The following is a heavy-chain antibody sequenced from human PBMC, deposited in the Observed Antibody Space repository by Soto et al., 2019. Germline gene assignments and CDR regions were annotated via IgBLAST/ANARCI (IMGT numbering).Heavy chain of an antibody. J-gene: IGHJ3*02. CDR3: AKGTGFNAFDI. CDR1: GFSLSTSGMR. Sequence: SGPTLVNPTPTLTLTCTFSGFSLSTSGMRVSWIRQPPGKALEWLARIDWDDDKFYSTSLKTRLTISKDTSKNQVVLTMTNMDPVDTATYYCAKGTGFNAFDIWGQGTMVTVSS. CDR2: IDWDDDK. V-gene: IGHV2-70*04. D-gene: IGHD6-19*01.